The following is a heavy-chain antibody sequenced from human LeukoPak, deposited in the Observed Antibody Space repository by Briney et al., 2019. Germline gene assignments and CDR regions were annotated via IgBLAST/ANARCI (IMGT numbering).Heavy chain of an antibody. J-gene: IGHJ4*02. CDR3: ARGPNSNWSGLDF. D-gene: IGHD6-6*01. V-gene: IGHV3-48*01. CDR2: ISSSSGTI. Sequence: GGSLRLSCAASGFTFSSYSMNWVRQAPGKGLEWVSYISSSSGTILYADSVKGRFTISRDNAKNSLYLQMNSLRAEDTAVYYCARGPNSNWSGLDFWGQGTLLTVSS. CDR1: GFTFSSYS.